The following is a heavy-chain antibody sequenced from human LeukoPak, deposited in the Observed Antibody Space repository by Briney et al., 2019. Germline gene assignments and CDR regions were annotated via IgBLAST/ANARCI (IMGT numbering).Heavy chain of an antibody. V-gene: IGHV1-2*02. D-gene: IGHD3-10*01. CDR3: ARDTWGLRGNRGYDY. J-gene: IGHJ4*02. Sequence: KPGASVKVSCKASGYTFTGYYMHWVRQAPGQGLEWMGWINPNNGDTNYAQKFQGRVTMTRDTSITTAYMELSRLRSDDTAVYYCARDTWGLRGNRGYDYWGQGTLVAVSS. CDR1: GYTFTGYY. CDR2: INPNNGDT.